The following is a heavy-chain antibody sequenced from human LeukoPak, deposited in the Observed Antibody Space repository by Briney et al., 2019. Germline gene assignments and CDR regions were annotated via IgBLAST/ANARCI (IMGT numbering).Heavy chain of an antibody. D-gene: IGHD3-10*01. J-gene: IGHJ4*02. CDR2: INPNSGGT. V-gene: IGHV1-2*02. CDR3: ASPYGSGSYSHYDY. Sequence: SVKVSCKASGYTFTGYYMHWVRQAPGQGLEWMGWINPNSGGTNYAQKFQGRVTMTRDTSISTAYMELSRLRSDDTAVYYCASPYGSGSYSHYDYWGQGTLVTVSS. CDR1: GYTFTGYY.